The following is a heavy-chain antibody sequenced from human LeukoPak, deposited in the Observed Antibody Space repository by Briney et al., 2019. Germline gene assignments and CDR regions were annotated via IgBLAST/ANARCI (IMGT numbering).Heavy chain of an antibody. V-gene: IGHV1-46*01. D-gene: IGHD2-15*01. Sequence: ASVKVSCKASGYTFTGYYMHWVRQAPGQGLEWMGIINPSGGSTSYAQKFQGRVTMTRDMSTSTVYMELSSLRSEDTAVYYCARAVEYCSGGSCYHNWFDPWGQGTLVTVSS. J-gene: IGHJ5*02. CDR1: GYTFTGYY. CDR2: INPSGGST. CDR3: ARAVEYCSGGSCYHNWFDP.